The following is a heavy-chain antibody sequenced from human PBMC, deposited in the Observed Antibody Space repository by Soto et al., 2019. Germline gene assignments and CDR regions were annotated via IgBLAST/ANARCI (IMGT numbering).Heavy chain of an antibody. CDR3: AKGPQPGFGELSTFDY. V-gene: IGHV3-23*01. CDR1: GFTFSSYS. J-gene: IGHJ4*02. Sequence: AGSLXLSCAASGFTFSSYSMSWVRQAPGKGLEWVSAISGSGGSTYYADSVKGRFTISRDNAKNTLYLQMNSRRAEDAAVYYCAKGPQPGFGELSTFDYWGQGTLVTVSS. CDR2: ISGSGGST. D-gene: IGHD3-10*01.